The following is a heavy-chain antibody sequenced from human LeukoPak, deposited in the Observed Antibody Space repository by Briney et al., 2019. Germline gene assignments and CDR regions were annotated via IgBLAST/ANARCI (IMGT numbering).Heavy chain of an antibody. CDR1: GGSISSYY. Sequence: SETLSLTCTVSGGSISSYYWSWIRQPPGKGLEWIGYIYYSGSTNYNPSLKSRVTISVDTSKNQFSLKLSSVPAADTAVYYCGRKYSYGRVYYYYCGMDVGEKGPGATVS. CDR2: IYYSGST. V-gene: IGHV4-59*01. CDR3: GRKYSYGRVYYYYCGMDV. D-gene: IGHD5-18*01. J-gene: IGHJ6*04.